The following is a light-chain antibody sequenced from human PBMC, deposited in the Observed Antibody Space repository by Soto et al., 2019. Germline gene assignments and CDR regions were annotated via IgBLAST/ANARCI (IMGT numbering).Light chain of an antibody. Sequence: EIVLAQSPGTLSLSPGARATLSCRASQSVSSSYLAWYQQRPGQAPRLLIYGASSRATGIPDRFSGSGSGTDFTLTISRLEPEDFAVYYCQQYGSSPPWTFGQVTKVEIK. J-gene: IGKJ1*01. CDR1: QSVSSSY. V-gene: IGKV3-20*01. CDR3: QQYGSSPPWT. CDR2: GAS.